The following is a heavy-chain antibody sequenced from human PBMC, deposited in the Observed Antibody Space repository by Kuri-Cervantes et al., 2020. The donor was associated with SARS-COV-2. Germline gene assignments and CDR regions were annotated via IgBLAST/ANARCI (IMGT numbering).Heavy chain of an antibody. CDR2: INHSGGT. D-gene: IGHD3-16*01. Sequence: SETLSLTCAVYGGSFSGYYWSWIRQPPGKGLEWIGEINHSGGTNYNPSLKSRVTISVDTSKNQFSLKLSSVTAADTAVYYCARANSDARLDYWGQGTLVTVSS. V-gene: IGHV4-34*01. CDR1: GGSFSGYY. J-gene: IGHJ4*02. CDR3: ARANSDARLDY.